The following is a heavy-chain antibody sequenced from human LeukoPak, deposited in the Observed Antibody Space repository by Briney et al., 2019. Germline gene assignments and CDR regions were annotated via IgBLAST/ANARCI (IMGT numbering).Heavy chain of an antibody. CDR1: GYTFTSYD. Sequence: ASVKVSCKASGYTFTSYDINWVRQATGQGLEWMGWMNPNSGNTGYAQKFQGRVTITRNTSISTAYMELSRLRSDDTAVYYCARDIVATIAGGDYWGQGTLVTVSS. D-gene: IGHD5-12*01. CDR3: ARDIVATIAGGDY. J-gene: IGHJ4*02. CDR2: MNPNSGNT. V-gene: IGHV1-8*01.